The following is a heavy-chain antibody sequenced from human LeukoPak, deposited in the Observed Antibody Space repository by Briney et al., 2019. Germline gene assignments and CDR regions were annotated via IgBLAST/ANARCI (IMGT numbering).Heavy chain of an antibody. CDR1: GGSISSYY. V-gene: IGHV4-59*06. D-gene: IGHD6-13*01. Sequence: ASETLSLTCTVSGGSISSYYWSWIRQHPGKGLEWIGYIYYSGSTYYNPSLKSRVTISVDTSKNQFSLKLSSVTAADTAVYYCARVGVAAAGSGDYFDYWGQGTLVTVSS. CDR3: ARVGVAAAGSGDYFDY. J-gene: IGHJ4*02. CDR2: IYYSGST.